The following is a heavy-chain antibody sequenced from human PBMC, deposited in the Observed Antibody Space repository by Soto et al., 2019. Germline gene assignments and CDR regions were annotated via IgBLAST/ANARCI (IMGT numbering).Heavy chain of an antibody. V-gene: IGHV3-30-3*01. CDR3: AGPIYGSVTRNWFDP. D-gene: IGHD3-10*01. Sequence: QVQLVESGGGVVQPGRSLRLSCAASGFTFSSYAMHWVRQAPGKGLEWVAVISYDGSNKYYADSVKGRFTISRDNSKNPHYLQMNSLRAEDTAVYYCAGPIYGSVTRNWFDPWGQGTLVTVSS. CDR1: GFTFSSYA. CDR2: ISYDGSNK. J-gene: IGHJ5*02.